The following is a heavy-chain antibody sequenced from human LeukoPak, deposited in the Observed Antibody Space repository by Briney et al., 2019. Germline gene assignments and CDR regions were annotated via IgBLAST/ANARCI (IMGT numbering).Heavy chain of an antibody. Sequence: GESLKISCKGSGYSFTSYWIGWVRQMPGKGLEWMGIIYPGDSDTRYSPSFQGQVTISADKSISTAYLQWSSLKASDTAMYYCARYENLYCSSTSCPHMDVWGKGTTVTVSS. J-gene: IGHJ6*03. D-gene: IGHD2-2*01. V-gene: IGHV5-51*01. CDR1: GYSFTSYW. CDR2: IYPGDSDT. CDR3: ARYENLYCSSTSCPHMDV.